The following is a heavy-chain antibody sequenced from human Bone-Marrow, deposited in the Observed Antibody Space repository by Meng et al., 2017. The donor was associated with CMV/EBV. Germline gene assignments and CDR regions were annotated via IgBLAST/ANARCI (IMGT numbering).Heavy chain of an antibody. CDR1: GYTFSNYW. Sequence: GESLKISCQTSGYTFSNYWIGWVRQAPGKGLEWVSSISTSSSYIHYIDSPKGRLTVSRDNARNSLYLEMNSLRVEDTAVYYCARGTSGVPGQDAAFELWGQGTMVTVSS. V-gene: IGHV3-21*04. CDR2: ISTSSSYI. J-gene: IGHJ3*01. CDR3: ARGTSGVPGQDAAFEL. D-gene: IGHD2-2*01.